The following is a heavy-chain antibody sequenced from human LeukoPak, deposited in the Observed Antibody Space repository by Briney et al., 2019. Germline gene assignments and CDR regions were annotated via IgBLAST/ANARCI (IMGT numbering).Heavy chain of an antibody. CDR3: ARDRANNWSPQYYGMDV. Sequence: ASVKASCKASGYTFTSYGISWVRQAPGQGLEWMGWISAYNGDTNYAQKLQGRVTMTTDTSTSTAHMELRSLRSDDTAVYYCARDRANNWSPQYYGMDVWGQGTTVTVSS. CDR1: GYTFTSYG. CDR2: ISAYNGDT. J-gene: IGHJ6*02. D-gene: IGHD1-20*01. V-gene: IGHV1-18*01.